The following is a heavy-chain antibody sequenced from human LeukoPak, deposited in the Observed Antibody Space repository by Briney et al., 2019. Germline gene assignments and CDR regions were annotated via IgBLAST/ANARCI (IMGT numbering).Heavy chain of an antibody. D-gene: IGHD1-14*01. Sequence: GGSLRLSCAASGFTFSSCGFNWVRQAPGKGLEWVSSIGPTGTDRYYADSVRGRFTISRDNAKNSMYLQMDSLRDEDTAVYYCATETIGRHYDYWGQGTLLAVSS. CDR1: GFTFSSCG. J-gene: IGHJ4*02. CDR3: ATETIGRHYDY. CDR2: IGPTGTDR. V-gene: IGHV3-21*01.